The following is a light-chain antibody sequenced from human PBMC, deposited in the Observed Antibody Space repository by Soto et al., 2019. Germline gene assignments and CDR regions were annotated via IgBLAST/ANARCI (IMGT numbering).Light chain of an antibody. CDR3: HQYYSSPTT. V-gene: IGKV3-20*01. CDR1: QTVSSGF. Sequence: EIVLTQSPGTLSVSPGERATVSCRASQTVSSGFLAWYQQEVGQAPRLLIYGASTRATGIPDRFSGSGSGTDFTLTIDRLEPEDFAVYYCHQYYSSPTTFGGGTKVDIK. J-gene: IGKJ4*01. CDR2: GAS.